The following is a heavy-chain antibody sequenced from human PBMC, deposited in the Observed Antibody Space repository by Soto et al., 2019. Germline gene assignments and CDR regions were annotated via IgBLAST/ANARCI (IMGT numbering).Heavy chain of an antibody. Sequence: SEPLSLTCRVSGGSITSGSYYWTWIRPHPGKGLEWIAYIHYSGRTYYNPSLKSRVTISVDTSNNQFSLKLSSVTAADTAVYYCARYYFDSSGYSNWFDPWGQGNLVTVSS. V-gene: IGHV4-31*03. CDR2: IHYSGRT. CDR3: ARYYFDSSGYSNWFDP. J-gene: IGHJ5*02. D-gene: IGHD3-22*01. CDR1: GGSITSGSYY.